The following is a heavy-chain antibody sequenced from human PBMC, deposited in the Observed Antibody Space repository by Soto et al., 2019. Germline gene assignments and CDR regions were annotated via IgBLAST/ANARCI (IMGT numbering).Heavy chain of an antibody. CDR2: IYYSGST. CDR3: ARATLETGTTVLASPDHFDP. J-gene: IGHJ5*02. D-gene: IGHD1-7*01. Sequence: PSETLSLTCTVSGGSISSGGYYWSWIRQHPGKGLEWIGYIYYSGSTYYNPSLKSRVTISVDTSKNQFSLKLSSVTAADTAVYYCARATLETGTTVLASPDHFDPWGQGTLVTVSS. CDR1: GGSISSGGYY. V-gene: IGHV4-31*03.